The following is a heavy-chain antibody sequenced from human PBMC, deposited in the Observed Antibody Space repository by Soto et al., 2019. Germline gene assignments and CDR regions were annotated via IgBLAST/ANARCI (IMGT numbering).Heavy chain of an antibody. Sequence: PWGSLRLSCAASGFTFSSYTMIWVRQAPGKGLEWVSSISSSSSYIYYADSVKGRFTVSRDNSKNTLYLQMNSLRAEDTAVFYCAKERSSGWSLDYWGQGTLVTVSS. D-gene: IGHD6-19*01. CDR2: ISSSSSYI. J-gene: IGHJ4*02. CDR1: GFTFSSYT. CDR3: AKERSSGWSLDY. V-gene: IGHV3-21*04.